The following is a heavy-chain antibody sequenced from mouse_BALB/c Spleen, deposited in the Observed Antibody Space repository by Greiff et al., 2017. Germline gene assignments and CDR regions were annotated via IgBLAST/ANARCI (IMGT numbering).Heavy chain of an antibody. J-gene: IGHJ4*01. CDR1: GFTFSSYG. CDR3: ARDTSYYRYDALMDY. V-gene: IGHV5-6-3*01. Sequence: EVQVVESGGGLVQPGGSLKLSCAASGFTFSSYGMSWVRQTPDKRLELVATINSNGGSTYYPDSVKGRFTISRDNAKNTLYLQMSSLKSEDTAMYYCARDTSYYRYDALMDYWGQGTSVTVSS. D-gene: IGHD2-14*01. CDR2: INSNGGST.